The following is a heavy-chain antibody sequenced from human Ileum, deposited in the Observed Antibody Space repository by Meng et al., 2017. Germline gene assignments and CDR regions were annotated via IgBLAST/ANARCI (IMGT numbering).Heavy chain of an antibody. J-gene: IGHJ4*02. CDR3: ARHGGYSQDF. CDR2: LSHSGSA. Sequence: QVPLQESGPGLGRPSGTLSLTCAVSSGSISSNTYWSWVRRPPGRGLEWIGQLSHSGSAYYTPSLKSRVTMSVDKSKSQLSLMLTSVTAADTALYYCARHGGYSQDFWGQGTLVTVSS. D-gene: IGHD4-23*01. V-gene: IGHV4-4*02. CDR1: SGSISSNTY.